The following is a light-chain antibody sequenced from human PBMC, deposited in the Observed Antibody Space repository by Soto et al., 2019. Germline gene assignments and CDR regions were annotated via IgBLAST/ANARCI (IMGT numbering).Light chain of an antibody. J-gene: IGKJ1*01. CDR1: QSVNSW. V-gene: IGKV1-5*01. Sequence: DIQMTQSPSTLSASVGDRVTITCRASQSVNSWLAWYQQKPGKAPKVLIYDASSLESGVPSRFSGRVSGSEFTLTISSLQPDDFATYYCQQYNSYWETFGQGTKVDIK. CDR3: QQYNSYWET. CDR2: DAS.